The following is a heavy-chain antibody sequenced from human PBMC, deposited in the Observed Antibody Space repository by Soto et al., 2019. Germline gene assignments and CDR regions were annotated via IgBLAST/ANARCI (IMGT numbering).Heavy chain of an antibody. D-gene: IGHD4-17*01. CDR3: ASAGEYGYFDL. Sequence: QVQLVESGGGLVKPGGSLRLSCAASGFTFRDYYMSWIRQAPGKGLEWISYISSSVLTIYYADSVKGRFTISRDNAKNSRYLQMNSLRAEDTAVYYWASAGEYGYFDLWGRGTLVTVSP. CDR1: GFTFRDYY. V-gene: IGHV3-11*01. CDR2: ISSSVLTI. J-gene: IGHJ2*01.